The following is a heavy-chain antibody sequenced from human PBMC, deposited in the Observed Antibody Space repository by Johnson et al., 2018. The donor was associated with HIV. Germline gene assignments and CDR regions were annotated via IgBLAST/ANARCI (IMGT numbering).Heavy chain of an antibody. J-gene: IGHJ3*02. CDR3: AKDETPMKRALDI. CDR1: GFTFSSYG. CDR2: IRYDGSNK. Sequence: QVQLVESGGGVVQPGRSLRLSCAASGFTFSSYGMHWVRQAPGKGLEWVAFIRYDGSNKYYADSVKGRFTISRDNSKNTLYLQMNSLRAEDTAVYYCAKDETPMKRALDIWGQGTMVTVSS. V-gene: IGHV3-30*02.